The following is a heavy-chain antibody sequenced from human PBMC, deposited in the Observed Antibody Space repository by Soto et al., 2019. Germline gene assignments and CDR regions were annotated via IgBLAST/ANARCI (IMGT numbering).Heavy chain of an antibody. Sequence: GGSLRLSCTASGFTFGDYAMSWVRQAPGKGLEWVGFIRSKAYGGTTEYAASVKGRFNISRDDSKSIAYLQMNSLKTEDTAVYYCTRVFYDSSGYYFDYWGQGTLVTVSS. CDR1: GFTFGDYA. CDR2: IRSKAYGGTT. V-gene: IGHV3-49*04. CDR3: TRVFYDSSGYYFDY. D-gene: IGHD3-22*01. J-gene: IGHJ4*02.